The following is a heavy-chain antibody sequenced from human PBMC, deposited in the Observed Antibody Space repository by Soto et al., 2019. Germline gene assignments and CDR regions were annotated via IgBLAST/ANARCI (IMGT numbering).Heavy chain of an antibody. J-gene: IGHJ4*02. CDR2: IKQDGSEK. CDR3: ARVLPYYFDY. CDR1: GFTLSSYW. V-gene: IGHV3-7*01. Sequence: EVQLVESGGGLVQPGGSLRLSCAASGFTLSSYWMSWVRQAPGKGLEWVATIKQDGSEKYYVDSVTGRFTISRDNAKNSLYLQVNGLRVEDTAFYYCARVLPYYFDYWGQGTLVTVSS.